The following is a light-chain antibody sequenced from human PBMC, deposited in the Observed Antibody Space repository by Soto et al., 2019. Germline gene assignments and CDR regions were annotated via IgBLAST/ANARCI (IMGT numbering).Light chain of an antibody. Sequence: DILMTQSPATLSVSPGDSVTLSCRASQGIGDTLAWYQHKPGQTPRLLIYDTSTMANGVPAWFSGSRSGPEFTLTTNSLQSEDFAVNYCQPYNNGLLTFGGGTKVESK. V-gene: IGKV3-15*01. CDR2: DTS. CDR1: QGIGDT. CDR3: QPYNNGLLT. J-gene: IGKJ4*01.